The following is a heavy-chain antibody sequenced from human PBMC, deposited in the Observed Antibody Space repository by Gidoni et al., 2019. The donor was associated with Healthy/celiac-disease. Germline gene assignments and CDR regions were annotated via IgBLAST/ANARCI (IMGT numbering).Heavy chain of an antibody. CDR3: ARGGEGATLGYFDL. Sequence: EVQLVESVGGLVQPGGSLRLSCAASGFTFSSYDMHWVRQATGKGLEWVSAIGTAGDTYYPGSVKGRFTISRENAKNSLYLQMNSLRAGDTAVYYCARGGEGATLGYFDLWGRGTLVTVSS. CDR2: IGTAGDT. CDR1: GFTFSSYD. J-gene: IGHJ2*01. D-gene: IGHD1-26*01. V-gene: IGHV3-13*01.